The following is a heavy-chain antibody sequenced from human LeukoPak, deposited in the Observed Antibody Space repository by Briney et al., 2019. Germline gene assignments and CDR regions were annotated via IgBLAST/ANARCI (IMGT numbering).Heavy chain of an antibody. D-gene: IGHD6-13*01. Sequence: GGSLRLSCAASGFTFSSYGMYWVRQAPGKGLEWVAVIWYDGSNKYYADSVKGRFTISGDNSKNTLYLQMNSLRAEDTAVYYCARGRIAAAGLYFDYWGQGTLVTVSS. V-gene: IGHV3-33*01. J-gene: IGHJ4*02. CDR1: GFTFSSYG. CDR3: ARGRIAAAGLYFDY. CDR2: IWYDGSNK.